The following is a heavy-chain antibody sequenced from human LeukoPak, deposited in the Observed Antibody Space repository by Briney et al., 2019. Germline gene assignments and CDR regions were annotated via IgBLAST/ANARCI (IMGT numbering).Heavy chain of an antibody. CDR3: AKAWWSTSSGGDCI. D-gene: IGHD6-6*01. J-gene: IGHJ3*02. Sequence: GGSLRLSCAASGFTLSNSAMSWVRQAPGKGLEWVSGFSGPGKTYYADSVKGRFTISRDTSKSTLYLQINSLRAEDTAVYYCAKAWWSTSSGGDCIWSQGTMVTVSS. V-gene: IGHV3-23*01. CDR2: FSGPGKT. CDR1: GFTLSNSA.